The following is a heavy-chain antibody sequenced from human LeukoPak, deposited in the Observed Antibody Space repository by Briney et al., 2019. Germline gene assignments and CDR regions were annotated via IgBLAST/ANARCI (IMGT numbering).Heavy chain of an antibody. V-gene: IGHV1-18*01. CDR2: ISAYNGNT. D-gene: IGHD3-9*01. J-gene: IGHJ5*02. CDR1: GYTFTSYG. Sequence: ASVKVSCKASGYTFTSYGISWVRQAPGQGLEWMGWISAYNGNTNYAQKLQGRVTMTTDTSTSTAYMELRSLRSDDTAVYYCARDGGGLRYFDWLSWFDPWGQGTLVTVSS. CDR3: ARDGGGLRYFDWLSWFDP.